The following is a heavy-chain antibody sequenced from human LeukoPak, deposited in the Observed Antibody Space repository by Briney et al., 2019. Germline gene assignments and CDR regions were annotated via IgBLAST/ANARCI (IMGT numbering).Heavy chain of an antibody. D-gene: IGHD3-22*01. CDR3: ARAYNYYPN. CDR1: GGSISSFY. V-gene: IGHV4-59*01. Sequence: PSETLSLTCTVSGGSISSFYWSWIRQPPGKGLELIGFISYSGSTNYNPSLKSRVTISVDTSKNQFSLKLSSVTTADTAVYYCARAYNYYPNWGQGTLVTVSS. CDR2: ISYSGST. J-gene: IGHJ4*02.